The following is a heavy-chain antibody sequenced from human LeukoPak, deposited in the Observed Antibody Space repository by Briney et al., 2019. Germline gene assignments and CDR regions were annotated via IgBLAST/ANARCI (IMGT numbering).Heavy chain of an antibody. D-gene: IGHD6-19*01. J-gene: IGHJ5*02. CDR2: FDPEDGET. Sequence: ASVKVSCKVSGYTLTELSMHWVRQAPGKGLEWMGGFDPEDGETIYAQKLQGRVTMTEDTSTDTAYMELSSLRSEDTAVYYCATDPGYSGGWYNWFDPWGQGTLVTVSS. CDR3: ATDPGYSGGWYNWFDP. V-gene: IGHV1-24*01. CDR1: GYTLTELS.